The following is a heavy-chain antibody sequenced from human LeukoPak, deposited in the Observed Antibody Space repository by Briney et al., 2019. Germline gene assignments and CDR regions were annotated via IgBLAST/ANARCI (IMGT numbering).Heavy chain of an antibody. CDR2: MPSDGRNQ. D-gene: IGHD2-21*02. CDR1: GFSLSNYG. CDR3: ANGGLTTIDF. Sequence: GGALRLSCAASGFSLSNYGIHWVRQAPGKGLEWVAVMPSDGRNQYYADSVKGRFTLSRDNSRNTLYLQMNSLRADDTAVYYCANGGLTTIDFWGQGTLVTVSS. J-gene: IGHJ4*02. V-gene: IGHV3-30*02.